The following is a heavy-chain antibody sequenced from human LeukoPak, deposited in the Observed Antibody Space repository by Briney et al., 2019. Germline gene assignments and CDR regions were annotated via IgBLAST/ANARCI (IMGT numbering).Heavy chain of an antibody. D-gene: IGHD1-26*01. Sequence: ASVKVSCKASGGTFSGYAISWVRQAPGQGLEWMGWISAYNGNTNYAQKLQGRVTMTTDTSTSTAYMELRSLRSDDTAVYYCARRSGHRGATQGDYWGQGTLVTVSS. V-gene: IGHV1-18*01. CDR1: GGTFSGYA. J-gene: IGHJ4*02. CDR3: ARRSGHRGATQGDY. CDR2: ISAYNGNT.